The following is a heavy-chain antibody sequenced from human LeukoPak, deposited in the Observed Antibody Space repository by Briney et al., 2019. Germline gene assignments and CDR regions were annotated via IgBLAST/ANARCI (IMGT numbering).Heavy chain of an antibody. D-gene: IGHD3-3*01. V-gene: IGHV3-7*01. Sequence: PGGSLRLSCAASGFTFSSYWMSWVRQAPGKGLEWVANIKKDGSEKYYVDSVKGRFTISRDNAKTSLYLQMNSLRAEDTAVYYCARDSPSGLNQYYDFWSGYYADYYYYYMDVWGKGTTVTVSS. CDR2: IKKDGSEK. CDR1: GFTFSSYW. J-gene: IGHJ6*03. CDR3: ARDSPSGLNQYYDFWSGYYADYYYYYMDV.